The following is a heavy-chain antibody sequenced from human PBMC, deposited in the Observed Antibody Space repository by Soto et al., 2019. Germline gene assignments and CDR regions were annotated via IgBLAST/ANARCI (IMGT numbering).Heavy chain of an antibody. J-gene: IGHJ4*02. CDR3: ARDQGLWLGELGPPLAFDY. Sequence: QVQLVESGGGVVQPGLSLTLSCAASGFAFNDYAIHWVRQAPGKGLEWVAVMSQNVDSEYYADSVKGRFTISRDNSKSTVHLKMTSLRTEATAVYYCARDQGLWLGELGPPLAFDYWGPGTLVTVSS. D-gene: IGHD3-10*01. CDR1: GFAFNDYA. CDR2: MSQNVDSE. V-gene: IGHV3-30*03.